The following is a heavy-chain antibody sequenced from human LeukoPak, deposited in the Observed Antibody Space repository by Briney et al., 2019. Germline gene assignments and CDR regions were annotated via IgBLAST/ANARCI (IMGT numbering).Heavy chain of an antibody. CDR1: GGSFSGYY. CDR2: INHSGST. Sequence: KASETLSLTCAVYGGSFSGYYWSWIRQPPGKGLEWIGEINHSGSTNYNPSLKSRVTISVDTSKNQFSLKLSSVTAADTAVYYCASQRVDYYDSSGYSLGFDYWGQGTLVTVSP. CDR3: ASQRVDYYDSSGYSLGFDY. J-gene: IGHJ4*02. D-gene: IGHD3-22*01. V-gene: IGHV4-34*01.